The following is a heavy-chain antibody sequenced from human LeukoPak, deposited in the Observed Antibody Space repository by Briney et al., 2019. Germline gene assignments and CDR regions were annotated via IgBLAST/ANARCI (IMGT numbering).Heavy chain of an antibody. CDR2: ISSSGSTI. J-gene: IGHJ4*02. D-gene: IGHD1-26*01. V-gene: IGHV3-48*03. Sequence: PGGSLRLSCAASGFTFSSYEMNWVRQAPGKGLEWVSYISSSGSTIYYADSVKGRFTISRDNAKNSLYLQMNSLRAEDTAVYYCARGSLVGATPRFDYWGQGTLVTVSS. CDR1: GFTFSSYE. CDR3: ARGSLVGATPRFDY.